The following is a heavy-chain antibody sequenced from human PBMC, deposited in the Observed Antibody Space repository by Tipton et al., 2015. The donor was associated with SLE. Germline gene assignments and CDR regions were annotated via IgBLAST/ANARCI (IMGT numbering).Heavy chain of an antibody. CDR1: GGSISSYY. J-gene: IGHJ3*02. CDR2: INHSGST. CDR3: ARQGIAVAGGAFDI. Sequence: TLSLTCTVSGGSISSYYWSWIRQPPGKGLEWIGEINHSGSTNYNPSLKSRVTISVDTSKNQFSLKLSSVTAADTAVYYCARQGIAVAGGAFDIWGQGTMVTVSS. V-gene: IGHV4-34*01. D-gene: IGHD6-19*01.